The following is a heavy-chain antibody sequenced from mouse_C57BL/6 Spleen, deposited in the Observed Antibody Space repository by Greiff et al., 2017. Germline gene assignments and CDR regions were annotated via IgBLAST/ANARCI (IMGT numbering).Heavy chain of an antibody. Sequence: EVQLQQSGPELVKPGASVKISCKASGYSFTGYYMNWVKQSPEKSLEWIGEINPSTGGTTYNQKFKAKATLTVDKSSSTAYMQLKSLTSEDSAVYYCARHVGYDDYWGQGTTLTVSS. J-gene: IGHJ2*01. CDR2: INPSTGGT. V-gene: IGHV1-42*01. CDR1: GYSFTGYY. D-gene: IGHD2-2*01. CDR3: ARHVGYDDY.